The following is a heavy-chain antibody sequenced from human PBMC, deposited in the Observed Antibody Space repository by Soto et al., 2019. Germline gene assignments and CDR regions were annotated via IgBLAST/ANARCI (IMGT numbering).Heavy chain of an antibody. V-gene: IGHV1-8*01. Sequence: ASVKVSCKASGYTFTSYDINWVRQATGQGLEWMGWMNPNSGNTGYAQKFQGRVTMTRNTSISTAYMELSSLRSEDTAVYYCATGNSSSWGYYYYGMHVCRQRPTATLSS. CDR3: ATGNSSSWGYYYYGMHV. CDR1: GYTFTSYD. J-gene: IGHJ6*02. D-gene: IGHD6-13*01. CDR2: MNPNSGNT.